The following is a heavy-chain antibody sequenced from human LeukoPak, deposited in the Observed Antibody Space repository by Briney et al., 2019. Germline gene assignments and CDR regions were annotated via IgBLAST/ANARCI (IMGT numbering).Heavy chain of an antibody. J-gene: IGHJ6*03. CDR3: ASGAAAGSYYYYMDV. D-gene: IGHD6-13*01. CDR2: INPNSGDT. Sequence: ASMKVSCKASGYTFTDYYIHWVRQAPGQGLEWMGRINPNSGDTNYAQNFQGRVTMTRDTSINTAYMEPTRLTSDDTAVFYCASGAAAGSYYYYMDVWGKGTTVTVSS. CDR1: GYTFTDYY. V-gene: IGHV1-2*06.